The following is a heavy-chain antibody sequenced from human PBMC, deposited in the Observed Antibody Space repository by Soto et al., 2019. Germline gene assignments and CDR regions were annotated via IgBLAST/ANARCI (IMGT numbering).Heavy chain of an antibody. CDR3: VRDVGWSQYSSSWYPFDY. V-gene: IGHV1-69*01. CDR2: IIPIFGTA. Sequence: QVQLVQSGAEVKKPGSSVKVSCKASGGTFSSYAISWVRQAPGQGLEWMGGIIPIFGTANYAQKFQGRVTITADESTSTAYMELSSLRSEDTAVYYCVRDVGWSQYSSSWYPFDYWGQGTLVTVSS. J-gene: IGHJ4*02. D-gene: IGHD6-13*01. CDR1: GGTFSSYA.